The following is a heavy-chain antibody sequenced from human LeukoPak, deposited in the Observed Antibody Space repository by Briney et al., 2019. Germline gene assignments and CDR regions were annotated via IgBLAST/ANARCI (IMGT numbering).Heavy chain of an antibody. CDR2: IKQDGSEK. J-gene: IGHJ4*02. Sequence: GGSLRLSCAASGFTFSSYWMSWVRQTPGKGREWVANIKQDGSEKYYVDSVKGRFTIARDNAKNSLYMQMDRLRAEDTAIYDCARDYAGGGHHFDSWGQGALVTFSS. CDR1: GFTFSSYW. V-gene: IGHV3-7*04. CDR3: ARDYAGGGHHFDS. D-gene: IGHD2-2*01.